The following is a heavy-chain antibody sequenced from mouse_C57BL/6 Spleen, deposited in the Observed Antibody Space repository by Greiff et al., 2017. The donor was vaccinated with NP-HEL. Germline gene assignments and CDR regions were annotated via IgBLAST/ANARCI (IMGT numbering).Heavy chain of an antibody. Sequence: EVQLQQSGAELVKPGASVKLSCTASGFNIKDYYMHWVKQRTEQGLEWIGRIDPEDGETKYAPKFQGKATITADTSSNTADLQLSSLTSEDTAVYYCSRSDYYYGSSRYAMDYWGQGTSVTVSS. CDR2: IDPEDGET. J-gene: IGHJ4*01. CDR1: GFNIKDYY. V-gene: IGHV14-2*01. D-gene: IGHD1-1*01. CDR3: SRSDYYYGSSRYAMDY.